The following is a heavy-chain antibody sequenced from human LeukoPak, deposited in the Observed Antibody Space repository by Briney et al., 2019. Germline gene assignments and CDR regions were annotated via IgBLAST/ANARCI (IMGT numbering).Heavy chain of an antibody. D-gene: IGHD3-10*01. CDR3: AREANYYGSGSYFEGTFDY. Sequence: SETLSLTCTVSGGSISSYYWSWIRQPPGKGLEWIGYIYYSGSTNYNPSLKSRVTISVDTSKNQFSLKLTSVTAADTAVYFCAREANYYGSGSYFEGTFDYWGQGSLVTVSS. V-gene: IGHV4-59*01. CDR2: IYYSGST. J-gene: IGHJ4*02. CDR1: GGSISSYY.